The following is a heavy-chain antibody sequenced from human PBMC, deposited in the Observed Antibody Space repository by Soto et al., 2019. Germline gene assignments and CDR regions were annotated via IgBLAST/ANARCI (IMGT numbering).Heavy chain of an antibody. CDR3: ARGWLRGNYFDY. V-gene: IGHV4-34*01. D-gene: IGHD5-12*01. J-gene: IGHJ4*02. CDR2: INHSGST. Sequence: SETLSLTCAVYGGSFSGYYWSWIRQPPGKGLEWIGEINHSGSTNYNPSLKSRVTISVDTSKNQFSLKLSSVTAADTAVYYCARGWLRGNYFDYWGQGTLVTVSS. CDR1: GGSFSGYY.